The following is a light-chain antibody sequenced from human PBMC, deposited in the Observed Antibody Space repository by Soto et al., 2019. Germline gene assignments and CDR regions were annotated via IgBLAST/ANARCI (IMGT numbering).Light chain of an antibody. Sequence: QSALTQPASVSGSPGQSITISCTGTSSDVGSYNLVSWYQQHPGKAPKLMIYEGSKRPSGVPNRFSGSKSGNTASLTISGLQAGDEADYSCCSYAGSSTYVVFGGGTKLTVL. CDR3: CSYAGSSTYVV. J-gene: IGLJ2*01. CDR2: EGS. CDR1: SSDVGSYNL. V-gene: IGLV2-23*01.